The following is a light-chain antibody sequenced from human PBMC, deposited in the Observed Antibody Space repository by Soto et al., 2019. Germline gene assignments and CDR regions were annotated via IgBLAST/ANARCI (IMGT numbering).Light chain of an antibody. CDR3: QHYNNRPLT. Sequence: EIVMKQSPATLSVSPGERATLSCRASQSVSSNLAWYQQKPGQAPRLLIYGASTRATGIPARFSGSGSGTEFTLTISSLQSEDFAVYYCQHYNNRPLTFGGGTKVDIK. CDR1: QSVSSN. J-gene: IGKJ4*01. CDR2: GAS. V-gene: IGKV3-15*01.